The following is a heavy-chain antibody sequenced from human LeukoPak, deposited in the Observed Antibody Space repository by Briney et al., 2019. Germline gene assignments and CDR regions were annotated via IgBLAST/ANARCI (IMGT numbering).Heavy chain of an antibody. Sequence: SETLSLTCTVSGGSVDTIDYYWSWIRQPPGKGLEWIGYMYHTGSSIYSPSLKSRLTISVDTSKNQFSLNLSSMTAADTAVYYCAGDQGGSAHRHAFDIRGQGTLVTVSS. D-gene: IGHD1-26*01. CDR1: GGSVDTIDYY. CDR3: AGDQGGSAHRHAFDI. CDR2: MYHTGSS. V-gene: IGHV4-61*08. J-gene: IGHJ3*02.